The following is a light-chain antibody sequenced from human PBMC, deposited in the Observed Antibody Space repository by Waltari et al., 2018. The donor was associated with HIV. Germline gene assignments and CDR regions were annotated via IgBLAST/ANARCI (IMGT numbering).Light chain of an antibody. CDR1: SRDVGRYNH. CDR3: SSYTSSSTWV. V-gene: IGLV2-14*01. CDR2: EVS. J-gene: IGLJ3*02. Sequence: QSALTQPASVSGSPGQSITISCPGTSRDVGRYNHVSWYQQSPDKVPKLMIYEVSNRPSGASNRFSGSKSGNPASLTISGLQAEDEADYYCSSYTSSSTWVFGGGTKLTVL.